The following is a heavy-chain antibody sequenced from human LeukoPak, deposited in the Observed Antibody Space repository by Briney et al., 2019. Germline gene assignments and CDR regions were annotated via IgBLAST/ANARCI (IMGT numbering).Heavy chain of an antibody. D-gene: IGHD1-26*01. CDR3: ARLGGSYPIDY. CDR1: GCSISSSSYY. J-gene: IGHJ4*02. V-gene: IGHV4-39*07. Sequence: SETLSLTCTVSGCSISSSSYYWCWIRQPPGKRLEFMGSIYYSGITYYNSSLNSLITISVDTAKNQFSLKLTSFTAAVAAFYFCARLGGSYPIDYWGQGTLVSVSS. CDR2: IYYSGIT.